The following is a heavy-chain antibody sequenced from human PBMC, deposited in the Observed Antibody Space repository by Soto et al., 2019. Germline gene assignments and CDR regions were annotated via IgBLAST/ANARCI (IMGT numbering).Heavy chain of an antibody. J-gene: IGHJ6*02. V-gene: IGHV3-7*03. CDR1: GFTFSSYW. CDR3: TKNRDGYYYSGTDV. CDR2: IKQDGSEK. Sequence: QLGGSLRLSCAASGFTFSSYWMSWVRQAPGKGLEWVANIKQDGSEKYYVDSVKGRFTISRDNAKNSLYLQMNSLRVEDTAIYYCTKNRDGYYYSGTDVWGQG.